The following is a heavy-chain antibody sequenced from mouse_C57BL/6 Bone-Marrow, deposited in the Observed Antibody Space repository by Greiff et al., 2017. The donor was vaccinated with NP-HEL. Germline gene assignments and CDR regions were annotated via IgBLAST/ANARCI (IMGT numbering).Heavy chain of an antibody. CDR1: GFNIKDDY. D-gene: IGHD4-1*01. CDR3: TTMGRYFDY. J-gene: IGHJ2*01. Sequence: EVQVVESGAELVRPGASVKLSCTASGFNIKDDYMHWVKQRPEQGLEWIGWIDPENGDTEYASKFQGKATITADTSSNTAYLQLSSLTSEDTAVYYCTTMGRYFDYGGQGTTLTVSS. CDR2: IDPENGDT. V-gene: IGHV14-4*01.